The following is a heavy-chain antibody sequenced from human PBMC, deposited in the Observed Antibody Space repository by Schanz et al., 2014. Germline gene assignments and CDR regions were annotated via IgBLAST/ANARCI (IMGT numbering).Heavy chain of an antibody. J-gene: IGHJ6*02. V-gene: IGHV3-11*01. CDR2: VSSYDTTV. Sequence: QVQLLESGGGLFKPGGSLRLSCAGSGFTFADYYLTWIRQAPGKGLEWISYVSSYDTTVSYADSVKGRFTISRDNATNSVYLQMNSLRVEDTAVYYCARYGFRKFGVVYGLAVWGQGTTVTVS. CDR3: ARYGFRKFGVVYGLAV. D-gene: IGHD3-3*01. CDR1: GFTFADYY.